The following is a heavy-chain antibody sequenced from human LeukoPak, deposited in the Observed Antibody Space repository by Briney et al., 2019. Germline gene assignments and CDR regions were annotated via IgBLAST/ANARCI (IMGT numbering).Heavy chain of an antibody. CDR2: IHYSGGIT. CDR1: GGSISSYY. Sequence: SETLSLTCTVSGGSISSYYWSWIRQPPGKGLEWIGYIHYSGGITYYNPSLKSRVTISVDTSKNQFSLSLSSVTAADTAVYYCARQPFVKEGSGSSPPDYWGQGTLVTVSS. CDR3: ARQPFVKEGSGSSPPDY. V-gene: IGHV4-59*08. D-gene: IGHD3-10*01. J-gene: IGHJ4*02.